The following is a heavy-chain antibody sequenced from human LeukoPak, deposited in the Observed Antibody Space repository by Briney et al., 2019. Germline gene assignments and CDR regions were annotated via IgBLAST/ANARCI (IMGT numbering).Heavy chain of an antibody. CDR1: GFAFSTYA. J-gene: IGHJ4*02. CDR2: ISTSGRAT. V-gene: IGHV3-23*01. CDR3: ASPAAGTNSDF. D-gene: IGHD6-13*01. Sequence: GGSLRLSCAASGFAFSTYAMTWVRQAPEKGLQWVPTISTSGRATYYADSVEGRFTISRDNAKNSLYLQMNSLRAEDTAVYYCASPAAGTNSDFWGQGTLVTVSS.